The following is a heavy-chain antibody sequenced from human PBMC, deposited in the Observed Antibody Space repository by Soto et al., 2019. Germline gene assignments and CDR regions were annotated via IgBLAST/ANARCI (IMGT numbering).Heavy chain of an antibody. V-gene: IGHV4-59*01. CDR1: GGSISGYY. CDR3: ARAVAAAGTNRKANWFDP. J-gene: IGHJ5*02. D-gene: IGHD6-13*01. CDR2: IYYSGTT. Sequence: ETLSLTCPVSGGSISGYYWSWIRQPPGKGLEWIGFIYYSGTTNYNPSLKSRVTISVDTSKNQFSLKLSSVTSADTAVYYCARAVAAAGTNRKANWFDPWGQGALVTVSS.